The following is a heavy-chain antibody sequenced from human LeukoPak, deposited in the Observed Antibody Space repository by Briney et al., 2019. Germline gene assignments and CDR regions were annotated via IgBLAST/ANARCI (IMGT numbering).Heavy chain of an antibody. V-gene: IGHV3-23*01. D-gene: IGHD4-23*01. J-gene: IGHJ4*02. CDR2: ISGSGGST. CDR3: ANLVRLYNYFDY. Sequence: PGGSLRLSCAASAFTFSSYAMSWVRQAPGKGLEWVSAISGSGGSTYYADSVKGRFTISRDNSKNTLYLQMNSLRAEDTAVYYCANLVRLYNYFDYWGQGTLVTVSS. CDR1: AFTFSSYA.